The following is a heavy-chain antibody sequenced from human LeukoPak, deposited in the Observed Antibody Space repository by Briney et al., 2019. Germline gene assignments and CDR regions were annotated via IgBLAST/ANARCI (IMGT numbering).Heavy chain of an antibody. D-gene: IGHD6-19*01. J-gene: IGHJ4*02. CDR2: ISYDGSNK. CDR1: GFTFCSYG. CDR3: AKDHSSGWDYFDY. V-gene: IGHV3-30*18. Sequence: GGSLRLSCAASGFTFCSYGMHWVRQAPGKGLEWVAVISYDGSNKYYADSVKGRFTISRDNSKNTLYLQMNSLRAEDTAVYYCAKDHSSGWDYFDYWGQGTLVTVSS.